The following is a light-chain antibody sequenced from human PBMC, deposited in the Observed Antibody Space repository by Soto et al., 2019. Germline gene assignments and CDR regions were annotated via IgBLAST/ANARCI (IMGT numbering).Light chain of an antibody. CDR1: QDISNY. Sequence: DIQMTQSPSSLSASVGDRVTITCRASQDISNYLAWYQQKPGKVPKLLIYAASTLQTGVQSRFSGSGSGTVFPPTINTLQPEDVAPYYFKTYKSAPNPFGRGPGWRSN. CDR3: KTYKSAPNP. CDR2: AAS. V-gene: IGKV1-27*01. J-gene: IGKJ2*01.